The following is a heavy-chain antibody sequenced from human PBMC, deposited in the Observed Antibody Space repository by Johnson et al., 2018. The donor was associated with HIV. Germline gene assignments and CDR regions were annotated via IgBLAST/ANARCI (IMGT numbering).Heavy chain of an antibody. CDR1: GFTFSSYW. CDR2: IKQDGSEK. V-gene: IGHV3-7*05. J-gene: IGHJ3*02. Sequence: VQLVESGGGVVQPGTSLRLSCAASGFTFSSYWMSWVRQAPGKGLEWVANIKQDGSEKYYVDSVKGRLTIPRDNAKKSLYLQMNSLRAEDKAVDYCAMVPIITMIVVPAPGWLHIWGQVTMVTVSS. CDR3: AMVPIITMIVVPAPGWLHI. D-gene: IGHD3-22*01.